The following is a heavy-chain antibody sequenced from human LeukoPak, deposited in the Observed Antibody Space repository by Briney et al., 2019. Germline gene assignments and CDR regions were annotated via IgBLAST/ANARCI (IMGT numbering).Heavy chain of an antibody. J-gene: IGHJ5*02. CDR3: ARDASLYCSGDNCYWAFDL. CDR1: GFNFSPYW. D-gene: IGHD2-15*01. Sequence: GGSLRLSCAASGFNFSPYWMSWVRQAPGKGLEWVANIKGDGSKTYYVDSVKGRLTISRDNAKNSLYLQMNILRAEDTAMYYCARDASLYCSGDNCYWAFDLWGQGTLVTVSS. V-gene: IGHV3-7*01. CDR2: IKGDGSKT.